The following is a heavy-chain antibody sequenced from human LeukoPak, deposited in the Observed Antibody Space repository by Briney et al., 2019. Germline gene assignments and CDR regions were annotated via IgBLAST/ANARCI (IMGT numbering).Heavy chain of an antibody. CDR3: ARIGRLGAAY. CDR2: INRSSGGT. D-gene: IGHD1-26*01. Sequence: ASVKVSCKASGYTFTGYYMHWVRQAPGKGLAWMGWINRSSGGTNYAQKFQGRVAMTRDTSFSIAYMELSRARSADTAVYYCARIGRLGAAYWGQGTLVTVSS. V-gene: IGHV1-2*02. J-gene: IGHJ4*02. CDR1: GYTFTGYY.